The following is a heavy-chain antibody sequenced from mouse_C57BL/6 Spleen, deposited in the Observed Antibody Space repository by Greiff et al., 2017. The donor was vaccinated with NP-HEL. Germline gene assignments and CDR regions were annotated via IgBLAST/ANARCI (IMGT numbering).Heavy chain of an antibody. V-gene: IGHV1-7*01. CDR2: INPSSGYT. J-gene: IGHJ2*01. CDR3: SINLLLRFDY. CDR1: GYTFTSYW. D-gene: IGHD1-1*01. Sequence: QVHVKQSGAELAKPGASVKLSCKASGYTFTSYWMHWVKQRPGQGLEWIGYINPSSGYTKYNQKFKDKATLTADKSSSTAYMQLSSLTYEDSAVYYCSINLLLRFDYWGQGTTLTVSS.